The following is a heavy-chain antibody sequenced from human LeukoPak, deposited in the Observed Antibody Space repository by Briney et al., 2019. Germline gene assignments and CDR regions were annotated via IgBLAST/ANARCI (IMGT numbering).Heavy chain of an antibody. CDR3: AKDLGAIGSSYYDD. Sequence: GGTLRLSCAASGFTFSSYGMSWVRQAPGKGLEWVSSISDSGGNTYYADSVKGRFTISRDNSKDTLYLQTNSLRAEDTAVYYCAKDLGAIGSSYYDDWGQGTLVTVSS. D-gene: IGHD6-13*01. CDR2: ISDSGGNT. V-gene: IGHV3-23*01. J-gene: IGHJ4*02. CDR1: GFTFSSYG.